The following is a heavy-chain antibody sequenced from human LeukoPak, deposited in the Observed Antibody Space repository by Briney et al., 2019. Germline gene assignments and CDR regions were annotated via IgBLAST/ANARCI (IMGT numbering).Heavy chain of an antibody. CDR3: ASDIVVVPAARIGCFQH. CDR2: INHSGST. CDR1: GGSFSGYY. V-gene: IGHV4-34*01. D-gene: IGHD2-2*01. J-gene: IGHJ1*01. Sequence: SETLSLTCAVYGGSFSGYYWSWIRQPPGKGLEWIGEINHSGSTNYNPSLKSRVTISVDTSKNQFSLKLSPVTAADTAVYYCASDIVVVPAARIGCFQHWGQGTLVTVSS.